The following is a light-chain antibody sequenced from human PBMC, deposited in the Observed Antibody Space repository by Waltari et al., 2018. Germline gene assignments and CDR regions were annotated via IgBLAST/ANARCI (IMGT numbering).Light chain of an antibody. Sequence: QSVLTQPPSASGTPGQRVTISCSGSSSNIGSNNVYWYQQFPGMAPKLLVSRNHEHPPGVHDRVAGSRAGTSAALAISRLRSEDEAYYYCATWDDRLNAGVFGEGTKLTVL. CDR1: SSNIGSNN. CDR2: RNH. CDR3: ATWDDRLNAGV. J-gene: IGLJ3*02. V-gene: IGLV1-47*01.